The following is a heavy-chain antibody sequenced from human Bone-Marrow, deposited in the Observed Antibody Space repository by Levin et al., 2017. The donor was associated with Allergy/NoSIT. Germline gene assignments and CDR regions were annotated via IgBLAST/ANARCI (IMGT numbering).Heavy chain of an antibody. J-gene: IGHJ6*02. CDR1: GGTFSSYA. CDR3: ARGGDYYGSGDYYYYGMDG. D-gene: IGHD3-10*01. Sequence: GGSLRLSCKASGGTFSSYAISWVRQAPGQGLEWMGGIIPIFGTANYAQKFQGRVTITADESTSTAYMELSSLRSEDTAVYYCARGGDYYGSGDYYYYGMDGWGQGTTVTVSS. CDR2: IIPIFGTA. V-gene: IGHV1-69*01.